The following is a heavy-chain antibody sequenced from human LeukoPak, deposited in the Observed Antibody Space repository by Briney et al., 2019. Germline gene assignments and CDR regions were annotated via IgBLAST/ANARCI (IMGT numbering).Heavy chain of an antibody. CDR1: GGSISSYY. V-gene: IGHV4-4*07. CDR3: ARQEDSGYDVPFDY. J-gene: IGHJ4*02. D-gene: IGHD5-12*01. CDR2: IYTSGST. Sequence: SETLSLTCTVSGGSISSYYWSWIRQPAGKGLEWIGRIYTSGSTNYNPSLKSRVTMSVDTSKNQFSLKLSSVTAADTAVYYCARQEDSGYDVPFDYWGQGTLVTVSS.